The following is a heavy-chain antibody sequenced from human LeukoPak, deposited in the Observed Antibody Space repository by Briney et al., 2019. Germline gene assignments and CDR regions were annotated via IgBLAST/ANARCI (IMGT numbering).Heavy chain of an antibody. J-gene: IGHJ5*02. CDR3: AREITFGGVIDI. V-gene: IGHV3-33*08. Sequence: GGSLRLSCVASGFTFSNYYMHWVRQAPGKGLEWVAVIWYDGSNKYYADSVKGRFTISRDNSKNTLYLQMNSLRAEDTAVYYCAREITFGGVIDIWGQGTLVAVSS. D-gene: IGHD3-16*01. CDR2: IWYDGSNK. CDR1: GFTFSNYY.